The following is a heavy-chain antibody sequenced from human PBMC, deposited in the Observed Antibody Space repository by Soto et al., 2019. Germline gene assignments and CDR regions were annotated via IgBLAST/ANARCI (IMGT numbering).Heavy chain of an antibody. D-gene: IGHD3-3*01. J-gene: IGHJ6*03. CDR3: AKKVDFGALIYYYYYMDV. V-gene: IGHV3-23*01. CDR2: ISGSGGST. Sequence: GGSLRLSCAASGFTFSSYAMSWVRQAPGKGLEWVSAISGSGGSTYYADSVKGRFTISRDNSKNTLYLQMNSLRAEDTAVYYCAKKVDFGALIYYYYYMDVWGKGTTVTV. CDR1: GFTFSSYA.